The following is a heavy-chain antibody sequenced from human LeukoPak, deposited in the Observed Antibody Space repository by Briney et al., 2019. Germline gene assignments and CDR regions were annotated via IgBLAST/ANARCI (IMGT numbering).Heavy chain of an antibody. CDR1: GFTFSSHG. D-gene: IGHD3-16*01. J-gene: IGHJ6*03. V-gene: IGHV3-23*01. CDR3: AKAFRGLRAYYYYMDV. Sequence: GGTLRLSCAASGFTFSSHGMSWVRQAPGKGLEWVSAISGSAVTTYYGDSVKGRFTISRDNSKNTLYLQMNSLRAEDTAVYYCAKAFRGLRAYYYYMDVWGKGTTVTVSS. CDR2: ISGSAVTT.